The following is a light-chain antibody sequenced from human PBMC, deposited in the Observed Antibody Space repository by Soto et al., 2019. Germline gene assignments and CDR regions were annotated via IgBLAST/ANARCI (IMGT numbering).Light chain of an antibody. CDR2: DAS. V-gene: IGLV2-11*01. Sequence: QSALTQPRSVSASPGQSVTISCTGTSSNVGGYNYVSWYQQNPGKAPKLMIYDASNRPSGVPDRFSGSKSGNAASLTISGLQAEDEADYYCCSYAASYTLVFGGGTKLTVL. CDR3: CSYAASYTLV. J-gene: IGLJ2*01. CDR1: SSNVGGYNY.